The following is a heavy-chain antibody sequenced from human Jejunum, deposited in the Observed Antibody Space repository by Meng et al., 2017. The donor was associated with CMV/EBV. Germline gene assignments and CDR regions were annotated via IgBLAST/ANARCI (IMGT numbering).Heavy chain of an antibody. CDR2: LSPGGGAT. J-gene: IGHJ6*02. Sequence: SPFAMSWVRPAPGRGLEWVSALSPGGGATYYPQSVRGRFSVSRDNSKNMVFLQLNSLRAEDTAVYYCAKGNNTAGFHPSYYALDVWGQGTSVTVSS. D-gene: IGHD2-8*02. V-gene: IGHV3-23*01. CDR3: AKGNNTAGFHPSYYALDV. CDR1: SPFA.